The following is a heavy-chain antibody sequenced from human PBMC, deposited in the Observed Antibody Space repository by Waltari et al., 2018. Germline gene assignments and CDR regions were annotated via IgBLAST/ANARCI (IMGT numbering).Heavy chain of an antibody. CDR2: IIREGGGI. Sequence: EVQLVESGGSLVQPGGSLRLSCATSGFSFSSSWMQWVRHSLGKGLVWVSLIIREGGGIGYADSVRGRFTVSRDNARNTLYLQMNSLRDEDTAVYYCAKLTPPEDYWGQGTLVTVSS. CDR1: GFSFSSSW. V-gene: IGHV3-74*01. D-gene: IGHD7-27*01. J-gene: IGHJ4*02. CDR3: AKLTPPEDY.